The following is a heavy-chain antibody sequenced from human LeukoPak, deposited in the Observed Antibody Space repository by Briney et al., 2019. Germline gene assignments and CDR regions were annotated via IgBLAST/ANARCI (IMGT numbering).Heavy chain of an antibody. D-gene: IGHD2/OR15-2a*01. Sequence: GGSLRLSCAASASTFSNDAIHWVRQAPGKGLEWVALIWYDGSNKYYTDSVKGRLTISRDNSKNTLYLQMNSLRAEDTAVYYCAREGPRGNSQFDYWGQGTLVTVSS. CDR1: ASTFSNDA. J-gene: IGHJ4*02. CDR2: IWYDGSNK. V-gene: IGHV3-33*08. CDR3: AREGPRGNSQFDY.